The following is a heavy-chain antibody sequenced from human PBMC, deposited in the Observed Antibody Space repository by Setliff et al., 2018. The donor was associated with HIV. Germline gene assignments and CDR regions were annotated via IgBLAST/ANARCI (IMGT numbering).Heavy chain of an antibody. D-gene: IGHD1-26*01. V-gene: IGHV4-39*07. J-gene: IGHJ5*02. CDR3: VRNHEWALGT. CDR2: IYYSGDS. CDR1: GGSISSSSYY. Sequence: SETLSLTCTVSGGSISSSSYYWDWIRQPPGKGLEWIATIYYSGDSHYNPSLKSRVTISVDTSKNQFSLKLNSVTAADTAVYFCVRNHEWALGTWGQGLLVTVSS.